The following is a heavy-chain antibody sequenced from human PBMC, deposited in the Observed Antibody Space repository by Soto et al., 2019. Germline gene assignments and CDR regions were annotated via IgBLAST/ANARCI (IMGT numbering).Heavy chain of an antibody. V-gene: IGHV3-30*18. CDR3: AKDLYDSSGYYYFDY. D-gene: IGHD3-22*01. CDR2: ISYDGSNK. CDR1: GFTFSSYG. Sequence: PGGSLRLSCAASGFTFSSYGMHWVRQAPGKGLEWVAVISYDGSNKYYADSVKGRFTISRDNSKNTLYLQMNSLRAEDTAVYYCAKDLYDSSGYYYFDYWGQGTLATVSS. J-gene: IGHJ4*02.